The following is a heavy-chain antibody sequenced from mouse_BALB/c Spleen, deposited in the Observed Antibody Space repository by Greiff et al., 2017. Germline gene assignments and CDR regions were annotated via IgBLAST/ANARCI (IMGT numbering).Heavy chain of an antibody. CDR2: ISVGGSYT. CDR3: ARDLDYDYDKNAMDY. J-gene: IGHJ4*01. D-gene: IGHD2-4*01. CDR1: GFTFSDYY. Sequence: EVQLQESGGGLVKPGGSLKLSCAASGFTFSDYYMYWVRQTPEKRLEWVATISVGGSYTYYPDSVKGRFTISRDNAKNNLYLQLSSLKSEDTAMYYCARDLDYDYDKNAMDYWGQGTSVTVSS. V-gene: IGHV5-4*02.